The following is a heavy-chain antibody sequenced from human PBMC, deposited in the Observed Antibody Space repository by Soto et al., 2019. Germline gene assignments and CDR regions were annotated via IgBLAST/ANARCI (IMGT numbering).Heavy chain of an antibody. V-gene: IGHV3-23*01. D-gene: IGHD3-10*01. Sequence: VGSLRLSCAASGFTFSSYAMSWVRQAPGKGLEWVSAISGSGGSTYYADSVKGRFTISRDNSKNTLYLQMNSLRAEDTAVYYCAKKRGELLWFGELLSPIDYWGQGTLVTVSS. CDR3: AKKRGELLWFGELLSPIDY. J-gene: IGHJ4*02. CDR2: ISGSGGST. CDR1: GFTFSSYA.